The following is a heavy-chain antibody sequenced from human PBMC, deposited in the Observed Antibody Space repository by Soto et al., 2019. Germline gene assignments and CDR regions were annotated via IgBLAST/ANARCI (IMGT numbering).Heavy chain of an antibody. J-gene: IGHJ5*02. Sequence: PSETLSLTCTVTGGTISGDYWTWIRQSAGGGLEWIGRIYSSGSTNYHPSLKSPVTISLDTSMNHFSLRLSSVTAADTAVYYCARGQRFSDWFDPWGQGTLVTVSS. V-gene: IGHV4-4*07. CDR1: GGTISGDY. CDR3: ARGQRFSDWFDP. D-gene: IGHD3-3*01. CDR2: IYSSGST.